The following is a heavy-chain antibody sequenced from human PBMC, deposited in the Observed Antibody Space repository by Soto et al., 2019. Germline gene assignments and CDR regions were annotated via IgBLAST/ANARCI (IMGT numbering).Heavy chain of an antibody. V-gene: IGHV1-3*01. CDR2: INAGNGNT. D-gene: IGHD2-2*03. CDR3: ARDNEVCLDIQLFGGRYGKAF. J-gene: IGHJ6*02. CDR1: GYSFTSYA. Sequence: ASVKVSCKASGYSFTSYAMHWVRQAPGQRLEWMGWINAGNGNTKYSQKFQGRVTITRDTSASTAYMELSSLRSEDTAVYYCARDNEVCLDIQLFGGRYGKAFWGQGTSDTVSS.